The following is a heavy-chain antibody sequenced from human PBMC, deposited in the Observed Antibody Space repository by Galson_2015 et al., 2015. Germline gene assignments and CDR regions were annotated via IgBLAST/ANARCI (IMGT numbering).Heavy chain of an antibody. V-gene: IGHV1-69*17. CDR1: GGTFSSYA. CDR2: IIPIFGIA. J-gene: IGHJ4*02. Sequence: SCKASGGTFSSYAISWVRQAPGKGLAWRGGIIPIFGIANYAQNVQGRVTITADTSPSTAYMELSSLRSEDTAVYYCASRPYIRYHSSGWYYFDYWGPRTLATVSS. CDR3: ASRPYIRYHSSGWYYFDY. D-gene: IGHD6-19*01.